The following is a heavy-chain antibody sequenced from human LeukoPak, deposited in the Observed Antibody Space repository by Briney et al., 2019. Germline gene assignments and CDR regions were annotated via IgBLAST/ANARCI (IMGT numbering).Heavy chain of an antibody. CDR3: ARYPGAYDFWSGSQTHAFDI. V-gene: IGHV1-46*01. CDR1: GYTFTSYY. J-gene: IGHJ3*02. D-gene: IGHD3-3*01. CDR2: INPSGGST. Sequence: ASVKVSCKASGYTFTSYYMHWVRQAPGQGLEWIGLINPSGGSTSYAQKFQGRVTMTRDTSTSTVYMELSSLRSEDTAVYYCARYPGAYDFWSGSQTHAFDIWGQGTMVTVSS.